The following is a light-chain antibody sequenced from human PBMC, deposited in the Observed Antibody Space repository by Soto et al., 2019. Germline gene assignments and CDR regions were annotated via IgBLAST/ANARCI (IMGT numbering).Light chain of an antibody. CDR2: LNSDGSH. CDR1: SGHSSYA. V-gene: IGLV4-69*01. CDR3: QTWGTGPWV. Sequence: QLVLTQSPSASASLGASVKLTCTLSSGHSSYAIAWHQQQPEKGPRSLMKLNSDGSHSKGDGIPDRFSGSSSGAERYLTISRLQSEDEADYYCQTWGTGPWVFGGGTKLTVL. J-gene: IGLJ3*02.